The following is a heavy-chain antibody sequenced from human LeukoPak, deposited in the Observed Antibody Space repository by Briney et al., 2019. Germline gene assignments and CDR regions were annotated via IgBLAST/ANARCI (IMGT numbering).Heavy chain of an antibody. CDR3: ARVGSIVVDV. V-gene: IGHV4-59*01. D-gene: IGHD2-15*01. J-gene: IGHJ6*02. Sequence: SETLSLTCTVSGGFISGYYWSWIRQSPGKGLEWIGYIYYSGSTNYNPSLKSRVTISVDTSKNQFSLKLSSVTAADTAVYYCARVGSIVVDVWGQGTTVTVSS. CDR1: GGFISGYY. CDR2: IYYSGST.